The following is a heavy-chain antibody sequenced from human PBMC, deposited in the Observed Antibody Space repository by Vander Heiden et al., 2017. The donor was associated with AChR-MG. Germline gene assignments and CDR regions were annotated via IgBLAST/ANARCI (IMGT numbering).Heavy chain of an antibody. CDR2: INPATGGT. CDR1: GYTLSDYY. CDR3: ARLHYHDFWNGYDY. Sequence: QVQLVQSGTEVKNPGASVTVSCKASGYTLSDYYIHWVRQAPGQGLEWVGRINPATGGTNYAPRFHGRVTLTSDTSINTAYMELTRLTSDDTAVYYCARLHYHDFWNGYDYWGQGTLVTVSS. V-gene: IGHV1-2*06. J-gene: IGHJ4*02. D-gene: IGHD3-3*01.